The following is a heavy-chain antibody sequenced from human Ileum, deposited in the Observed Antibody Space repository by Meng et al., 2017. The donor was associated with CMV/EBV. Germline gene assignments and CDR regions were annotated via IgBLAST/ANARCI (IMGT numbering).Heavy chain of an antibody. J-gene: IGHJ4*02. CDR2: FYSSDTY. CDR3: AGGPGASTREGFDY. D-gene: IGHD1-26*01. CDR1: GGSVNNYY. V-gene: IGHV4-4*07. Sequence: QVRRQESGPGLWKPSGTLSLTCTVSGGSVNNYYWSWIRQSAGKGLEWIGRFYSSDTYNYHPSLDSRVTMSLDTSKNQFSLNLRSVTAADTATYYCAGGPGASTREGFDYWGLGTLVTVSS.